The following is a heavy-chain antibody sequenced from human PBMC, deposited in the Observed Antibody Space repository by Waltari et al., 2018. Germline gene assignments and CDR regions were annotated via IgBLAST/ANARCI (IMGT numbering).Heavy chain of an antibody. CDR1: GFSLRYNY. J-gene: IGHJ4*02. CDR3: ASLYCSSGSCYVDD. CDR2: IYSGGTT. D-gene: IGHD1-26*01. V-gene: IGHV3-53*04. Sequence: DVQLVESGGGLVLPGGSLRLSCAVSGFSLRYNYMSWVRQAPGKGLEGVSIIYSGGTTYYADSVKGRFTISKDNSKNTLYLQMNSLRTDDTAVYFCASLYCSSGSCYVDDWGQGTLVSVSS.